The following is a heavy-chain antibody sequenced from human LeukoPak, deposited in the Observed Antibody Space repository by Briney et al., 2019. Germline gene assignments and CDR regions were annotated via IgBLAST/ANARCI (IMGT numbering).Heavy chain of an antibody. D-gene: IGHD3-22*01. Sequence: GGSLRLSCAASGFTFSSYWMSWVRQAPGKGLEWVANIKQDGSEKYYVDSVKGRFTISRDNAKNSLYLQMNSLRAEDTAVYYCARDWHIYDSSGYNPGGKRFDPWGQGTLVTVSS. CDR3: ARDWHIYDSSGYNPGGKRFDP. V-gene: IGHV3-7*01. CDR2: IKQDGSEK. J-gene: IGHJ5*02. CDR1: GFTFSSYW.